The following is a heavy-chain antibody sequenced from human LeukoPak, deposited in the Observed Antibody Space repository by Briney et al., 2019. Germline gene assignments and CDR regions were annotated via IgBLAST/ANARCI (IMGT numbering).Heavy chain of an antibody. V-gene: IGHV4-61*01. CDR2: IYYSGST. Sequence: PSETLSLTCTVSGGSVSSSSYYWSWIRQPPGKGLEWIGYIYYSGSTNYNPSLKSRVTISVDTSKNQFSLKLSSVTAADTAVYYCARGSHYYGSGGTFDYWGQGTLVTVSS. D-gene: IGHD3-10*01. CDR3: ARGSHYYGSGGTFDY. CDR1: GGSVSSSSYY. J-gene: IGHJ4*02.